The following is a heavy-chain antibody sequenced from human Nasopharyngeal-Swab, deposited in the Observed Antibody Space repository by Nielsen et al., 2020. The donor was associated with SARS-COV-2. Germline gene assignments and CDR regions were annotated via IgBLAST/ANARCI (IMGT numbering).Heavy chain of an antibody. Sequence: GGSLRLSCAASGFTFSYYAMSWVRQAPGKGLEWVSAISNSGGSTYYADSVKGRFTISRDNSKNTLYLQMNSLRAEDTAVYYCAKGGVGATTGAFDYWGQGTLVTVSS. J-gene: IGHJ4*02. D-gene: IGHD1-26*01. CDR1: GFTFSYYA. CDR3: AKGGVGATTGAFDY. V-gene: IGHV3-23*01. CDR2: ISNSGGST.